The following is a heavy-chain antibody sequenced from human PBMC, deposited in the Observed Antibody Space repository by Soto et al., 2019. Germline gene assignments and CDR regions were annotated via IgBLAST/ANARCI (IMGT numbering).Heavy chain of an antibody. J-gene: IGHJ6*02. Sequence: QMQLVQSGPEVKKPGTSVKVSCKASGFTFTSSAVQWVRQARGQRLEWIGWIVVGSGNTNYAQKFQERVTITRDMSTSTAYMELSSLRSEDTAVYYCAAGKWELLRGYYYYGMDVWGQGTTVTVSS. CDR3: AAGKWELLRGYYYYGMDV. V-gene: IGHV1-58*01. D-gene: IGHD1-26*01. CDR1: GFTFTSSA. CDR2: IVVGSGNT.